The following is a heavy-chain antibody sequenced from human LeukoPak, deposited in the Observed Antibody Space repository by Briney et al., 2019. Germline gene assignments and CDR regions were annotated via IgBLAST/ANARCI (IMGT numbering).Heavy chain of an antibody. J-gene: IGHJ4*02. CDR1: GSTFSSYS. D-gene: IGHD6-19*01. CDR3: ARRVAVAGRDFDY. V-gene: IGHV3-21*01. CDR2: ISSSSSYI. Sequence: GGSLRLSCAASGSTFSSYSMNWVRQAPGKGLEWVSSISSSSSYIYYADSVKGRFTISRDNAKNSLYLQMNSLRAEDTAVYYCARRVAVAGRDFDYWGQGTLVTVSS.